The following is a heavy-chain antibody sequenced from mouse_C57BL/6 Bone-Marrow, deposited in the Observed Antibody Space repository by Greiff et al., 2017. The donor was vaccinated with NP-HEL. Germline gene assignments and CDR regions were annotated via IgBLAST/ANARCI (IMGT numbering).Heavy chain of an antibody. CDR2: ISDGGSYT. Sequence: EVQVVESGGGLVKPGGSLKLSCAASGFTFSSYAMSWVRQTPEKRLEWVATISDGGSYTYYPDNVKGRFTISRDNAKNNLYLQMSHLKSEDTAMYYCARERGRLLFDYWGQGTTLTVSS. D-gene: IGHD1-2*01. V-gene: IGHV5-4*01. J-gene: IGHJ2*01. CDR1: GFTFSSYA. CDR3: ARERGRLLFDY.